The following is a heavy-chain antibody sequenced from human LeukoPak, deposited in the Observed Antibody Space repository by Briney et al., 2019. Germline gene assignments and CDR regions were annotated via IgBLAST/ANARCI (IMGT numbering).Heavy chain of an antibody. CDR2: ISAYNGNT. J-gene: IGHJ4*02. CDR3: ARDQAATNTQVRFCLD. D-gene: IGHD3-9*01. CDR1: GYTFTSYG. Sequence: ASVTVSCKASGYTFTSYGISWVRQAPGQGIEWMGWISAYNGNTNYAQKLQGRVTMTTDTSTSTAYMELRGLRSDDTAVYYCARDQAATNTQVRFCLDWGQGTLVTVSS. V-gene: IGHV1-18*01.